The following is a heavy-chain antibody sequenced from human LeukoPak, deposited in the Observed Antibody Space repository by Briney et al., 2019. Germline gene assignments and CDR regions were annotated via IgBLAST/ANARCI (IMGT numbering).Heavy chain of an antibody. CDR2: IYYSGST. CDR3: ARDRRTAYCGGDCFFDI. CDR1: GGSISSYY. V-gene: IGHV4-59*01. Sequence: PSETLSHTCTVSGGSISSYYWSWIRQPPGKGLEWIGYIYYSGSTNYNPSLKSRVTISVDTSKNQFSLKLSSVTAADTAVYYCARDRRTAYCGGDCFFDIWGQGTMVTVSS. D-gene: IGHD2-21*02. J-gene: IGHJ3*02.